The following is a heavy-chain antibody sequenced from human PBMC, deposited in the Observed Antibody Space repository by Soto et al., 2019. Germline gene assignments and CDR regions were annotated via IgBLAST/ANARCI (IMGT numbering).Heavy chain of an antibody. V-gene: IGHV3-49*03. CDR1: GFNFAVYA. CDR3: TRWTVVRTPGLGTSTSNMDA. J-gene: IGHJ6*02. Sequence: LRLSCLGSGFNFAVYAVSWFRQAPGKGLEWVGLIRNKEYRGTTEYAASVKGRFTLSRDESKSSAYLELNDLQIEDTAVYYCTRWTVVRTPGLGTSTSNMDAWGQGTTVTVSS. D-gene: IGHD1-1*01. CDR2: IRNKEYRGTT.